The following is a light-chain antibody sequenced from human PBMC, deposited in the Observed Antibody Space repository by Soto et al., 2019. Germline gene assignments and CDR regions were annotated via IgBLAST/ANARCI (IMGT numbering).Light chain of an antibody. CDR1: QSVSSN. CDR3: QQYNNWPPIT. V-gene: IGKV3-15*01. CDR2: GAS. J-gene: IGKJ5*01. Sequence: EIVMTQSPSTLSVSPLERITLSCRASQSVSSNLAWYQQQPGQAPRLLIYGASTRATGIPARFSGSGSGTEFTLTISSLQSEDFAVYYCQQYNNWPPITFGQGTRLEIK.